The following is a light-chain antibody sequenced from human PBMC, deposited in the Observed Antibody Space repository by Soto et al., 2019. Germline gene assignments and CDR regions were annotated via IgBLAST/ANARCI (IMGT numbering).Light chain of an antibody. CDR1: SSDVGGSNY. J-gene: IGLJ2*01. Sequence: QSSLTQPASVSGSPGQSITISCTGTSSDVGGSNYVSWYQQHPGKAPKLMIYDVSNPPSEVSNRFSGSKSGNTASLTISGLQADDEAEYYCRSYTSTSTHVGFGGGTKLTVL. V-gene: IGLV2-14*01. CDR2: DVS. CDR3: RSYTSTSTHVG.